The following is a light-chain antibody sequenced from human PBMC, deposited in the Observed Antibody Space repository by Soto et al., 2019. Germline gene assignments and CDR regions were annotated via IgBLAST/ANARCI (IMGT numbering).Light chain of an antibody. CDR2: DAS. Sequence: EIVLTQSPATLSLSPGERATLSCRASQSVSSYLAWYQQKPGQAPRLLIYDASNRATGIPARFSGSGSGTDFTLTIINLEPEDFAVYYCQQRSNWPPEFTFGPGTKVDIK. CDR3: QQRSNWPPEFT. CDR1: QSVSSY. V-gene: IGKV3-11*01. J-gene: IGKJ3*01.